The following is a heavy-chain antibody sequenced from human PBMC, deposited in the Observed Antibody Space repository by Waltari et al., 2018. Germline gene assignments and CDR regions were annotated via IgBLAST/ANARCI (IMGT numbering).Heavy chain of an antibody. J-gene: IGHJ4*02. D-gene: IGHD3-16*01. Sequence: EVQLVESGGGLVQPGRSLSLSCSASGFAFDDYAMHWVRQAPGKGLGWVLRITWNSGRLDYADSVKGRFIISKDNAKNSLYLEMNSLTTEDTALYYCVKAAGGAAIWLLFEQWGQGTLVTVSS. CDR2: ITWNSGRL. CDR3: VKAAGGAAIWLLFEQ. V-gene: IGHV3-9*01. CDR1: GFAFDDYA.